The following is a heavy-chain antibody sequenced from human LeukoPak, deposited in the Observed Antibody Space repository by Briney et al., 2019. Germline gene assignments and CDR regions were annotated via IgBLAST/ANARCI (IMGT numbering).Heavy chain of an antibody. Sequence: GASVKVSCKASGYTFTSYYMHWVRQAPGQGLEWMGWINPNSGGTNYAQKFQGRVTMTRDTSISTAYMELSRLRSDDTAVYYCARRPMDGDPFDYWGQGTLVTVSS. CDR3: ARRPMDGDPFDY. V-gene: IGHV1-2*02. J-gene: IGHJ4*02. CDR1: GYTFTSYY. D-gene: IGHD7-27*01. CDR2: INPNSGGT.